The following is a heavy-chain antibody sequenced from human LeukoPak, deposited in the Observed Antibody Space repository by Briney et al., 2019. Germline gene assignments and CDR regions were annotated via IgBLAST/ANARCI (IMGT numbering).Heavy chain of an antibody. D-gene: IGHD3-10*01. J-gene: IGHJ4*02. Sequence: NPSETLSLTCTVSGSSISSYYWSWIRQPPGKGLEWIGYIYYSGSTNYNPSLKSRVTISVDTSKNQFSLKLSSVTAADTAVYYCARGYYYGSGSFDYWGQGTLVTVSS. V-gene: IGHV4-59*01. CDR3: ARGYYYGSGSFDY. CDR2: IYYSGST. CDR1: GSSISSYY.